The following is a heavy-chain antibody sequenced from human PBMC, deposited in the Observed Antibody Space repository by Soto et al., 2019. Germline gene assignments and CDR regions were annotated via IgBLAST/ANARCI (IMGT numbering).Heavy chain of an antibody. CDR2: ISSSSSYT. D-gene: IGHD2-2*03. J-gene: IGHJ6*02. CDR1: GFTFSDYY. V-gene: IGHV3-11*06. Sequence: PGGSLRLSCAASGFTFSDYYMSWIRQAPGEGLEWVSYISSSSSYTNYADSVKGRFTISRDNAKNSLYLQMNSLRAEDTAVYYCARDVVLDIVVVPAALVSMDVWGQGTTVTVSS. CDR3: ARDVVLDIVVVPAALVSMDV.